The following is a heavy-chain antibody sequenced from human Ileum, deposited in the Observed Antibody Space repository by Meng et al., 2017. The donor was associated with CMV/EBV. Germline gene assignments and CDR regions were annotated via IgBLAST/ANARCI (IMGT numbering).Heavy chain of an antibody. D-gene: IGHD6-13*01. J-gene: IGHJ4*02. CDR3: VREAAVADMRFDS. CDR2: FSGGTRNTYI. V-gene: IGHV3-11*06. CDR1: VFTFGDYY. Sequence: QVHPVVAGGCLVKPGGSLRLASEGSVFTFGDYYIHWCRQASGKGLEWISYFSGGTRNTYIRYLDSVQGRFTISRDNAKNSVYLQMNNLRTEDTALYYCVREAAVADMRFDSWGQGTLVTVSS.